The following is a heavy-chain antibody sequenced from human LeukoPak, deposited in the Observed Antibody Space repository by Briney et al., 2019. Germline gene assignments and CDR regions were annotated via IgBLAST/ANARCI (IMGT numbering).Heavy chain of an antibody. D-gene: IGHD3-22*01. CDR1: GGSINIYY. CDR2: IYTSGST. V-gene: IGHV4-4*07. J-gene: IGHJ4*02. CDR3: ARAGYYYDSSGYFDY. Sequence: PSETLSLTCTVSGGSINIYYWSWIRQPAGKGLEWIGRIYTSGSTNYNPSLKSRVTISVDTSKNQFSLKLSSVTAADTAVYYCARAGYYYDSSGYFDYWGQGTLVTVSS.